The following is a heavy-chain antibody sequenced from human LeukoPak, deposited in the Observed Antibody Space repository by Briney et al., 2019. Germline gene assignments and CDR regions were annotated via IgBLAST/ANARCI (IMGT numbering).Heavy chain of an antibody. CDR1: RFTFSSYA. CDR2: IGGSGGST. CDR3: AKGRTSDY. J-gene: IGHJ4*02. V-gene: IGHV3-23*01. Sequence: GGSLRLSCAASRFTFSSYAMSWVRQAPGRGLEWVSAIGGSGGSTYYADSVKGRFTVSRDDSKNTLYLQMNSLRAEDTAIYYCAKGRTSDYWGQGTLVTVSS.